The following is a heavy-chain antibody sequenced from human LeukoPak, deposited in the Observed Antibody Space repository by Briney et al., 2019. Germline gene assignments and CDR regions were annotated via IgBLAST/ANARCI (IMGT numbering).Heavy chain of an antibody. Sequence: ASVKVSCKASGYTFTTYGISWVRQAPGQGLEWMGWISTYNGNTNYAQKLQGRVTMTTDTSTSTAYMELRSLRSDDTAVYYCARDGASGWYSAFDYWGQGTLVTVSS. D-gene: IGHD6-19*01. V-gene: IGHV1-18*01. CDR1: GYTFTTYG. J-gene: IGHJ4*02. CDR3: ARDGASGWYSAFDY. CDR2: ISTYNGNT.